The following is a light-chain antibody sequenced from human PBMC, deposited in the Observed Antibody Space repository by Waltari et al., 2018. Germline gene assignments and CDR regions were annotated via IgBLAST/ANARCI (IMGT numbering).Light chain of an antibody. CDR3: QQYHTYWT. J-gene: IGKJ1*01. Sequence: DIQMTQYPSTLYASVGDRVTITCRASQTISSWLAWYQQKPGKAPKLLIYKASSLQSGVPSRFSGRGSGTEFTLTITSLQPDDFATYYCQQYHTYWTFGQGTKVEIK. V-gene: IGKV1-5*03. CDR1: QTISSW. CDR2: KAS.